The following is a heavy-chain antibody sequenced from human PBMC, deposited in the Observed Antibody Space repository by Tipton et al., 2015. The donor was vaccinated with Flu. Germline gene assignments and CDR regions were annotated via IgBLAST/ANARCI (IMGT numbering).Heavy chain of an antibody. V-gene: IGHV3-23*01. D-gene: IGHD3-3*01. J-gene: IGHJ4*02. CDR1: GFTFSSDA. CDR2: IRGSGGDT. Sequence: SLRLSCAASGFTFSSDAMSWVRQAPGKGLEWVSAIRGSGGDTYYADSVKGRFTISRDNSKNTLYLQMRSLRVEDTAVYYCAKEGQYEFWSGYYRAFESWGQGTLVTVSS. CDR3: AKEGQYEFWSGYYRAFES.